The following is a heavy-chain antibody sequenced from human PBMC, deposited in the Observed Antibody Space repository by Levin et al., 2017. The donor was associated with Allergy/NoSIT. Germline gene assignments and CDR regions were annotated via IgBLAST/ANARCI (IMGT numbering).Heavy chain of an antibody. V-gene: IGHV1-18*01. CDR1: GYTFTSYG. CDR2: ISAYNGNT. J-gene: IGHJ2*01. CDR3: ARPLNDFWSGYYGQEGYFDL. Sequence: ASVKVSCKASGYTFTSYGISWVRQAPGQGLEWMGWISAYNGNTNYAQKLQGRVTMTTDTSTSTAYMELRSLRSDDTAVYYCARPLNDFWSGYYGQEGYFDLWGRGTLVTVSS. D-gene: IGHD3-3*01.